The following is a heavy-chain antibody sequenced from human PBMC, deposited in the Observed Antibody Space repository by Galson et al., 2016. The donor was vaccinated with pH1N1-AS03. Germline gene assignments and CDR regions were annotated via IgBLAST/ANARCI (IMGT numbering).Heavy chain of an antibody. D-gene: IGHD5-24*01. CDR1: GGTFSSYA. J-gene: IGHJ4*02. CDR2: IIPALGTP. CDR3: ASEVATSFDY. V-gene: IGHV1-69*11. Sequence: SVKVSCKASGGTFSSYAINWVRQAPGQGLEWMGRIIPALGTPNYAQRFQGRVTITADESTSTAYMELSGLRSEDTAVYFCASEVATSFDYWGQGTLVTVSS.